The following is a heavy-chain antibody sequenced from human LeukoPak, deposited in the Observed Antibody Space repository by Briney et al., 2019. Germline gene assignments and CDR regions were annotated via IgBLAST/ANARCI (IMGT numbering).Heavy chain of an antibody. CDR1: GYTFTGYY. D-gene: IGHD2-2*01. J-gene: IGHJ4*02. V-gene: IGHV1-2*02. CDR3: ARSWGVVVPPEPHFDY. Sequence: GASVKVSRKASGYTFTGYYMHWVRQAPGQGLEWMGWINPNSGGTNYAQKFQGRVTMTRDTSTSTVYMELSSLRSEDTAVYYCARSWGVVVPPEPHFDYWGQGTLVTVSS. CDR2: INPNSGGT.